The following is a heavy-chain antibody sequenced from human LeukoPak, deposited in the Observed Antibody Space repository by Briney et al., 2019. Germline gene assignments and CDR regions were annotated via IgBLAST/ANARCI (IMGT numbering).Heavy chain of an antibody. Sequence: GGSLRLSCAACGFTFSSYSMNWVRQAPGKGLEWVSCISSSGSYIYSADSVKGRFTISRDDAKNSLYLQMNSLRVEDTAVYYCARSSHYDILTGYSEEDAFDIWGQGTMVTVSS. V-gene: IGHV3-21*04. CDR1: GFTFSSYS. CDR2: ISSSGSYI. D-gene: IGHD3-9*01. CDR3: ARSSHYDILTGYSEEDAFDI. J-gene: IGHJ3*02.